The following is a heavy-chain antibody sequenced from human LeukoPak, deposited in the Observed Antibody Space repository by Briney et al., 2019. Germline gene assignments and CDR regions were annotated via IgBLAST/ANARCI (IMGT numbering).Heavy chain of an antibody. CDR2: IYPGDSDT. CDR3: ARHGTTTDYYYFDY. Sequence: GESLKISCKASGYSFTSYWIGWVRQLPGKGLEWMGIIYPGDSDTRYGPSFQGQVTISADKSISTAYLQWSSLKASDTAMYYCARHGTTTDYYYFDYWGQGTLVTVSS. J-gene: IGHJ4*02. D-gene: IGHD1-7*01. CDR1: GYSFTSYW. V-gene: IGHV5-51*01.